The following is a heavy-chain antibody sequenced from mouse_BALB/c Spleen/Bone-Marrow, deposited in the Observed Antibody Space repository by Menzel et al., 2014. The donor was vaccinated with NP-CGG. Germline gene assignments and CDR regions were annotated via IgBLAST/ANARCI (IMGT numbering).Heavy chain of an antibody. CDR1: GYTFTSYW. CDR3: ARRDFRSWFAY. CDR2: INPSNGRA. V-gene: IGHV1S81*02. Sequence: VQLQQSGAELVKPGASVNLSCKASGYTFTSYWVYWVKQRPGQGLEWIGEINPSNGRANYNDKFKNKATLTVDKSTSTAYMQVSSLTSEDSAVYYCARRDFRSWFAYWGQGTLVTVSA. J-gene: IGHJ3*01. D-gene: IGHD2-14*01.